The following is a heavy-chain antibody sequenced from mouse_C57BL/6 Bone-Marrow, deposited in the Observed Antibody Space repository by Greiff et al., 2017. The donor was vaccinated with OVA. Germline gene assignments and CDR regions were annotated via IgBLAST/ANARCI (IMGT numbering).Heavy chain of an antibody. CDR1: GYTFTSYW. V-gene: IGHV1-52*01. CDR2: IDPSDSET. J-gene: IGHJ4*01. CDR3: ARQAFRGAMDY. Sequence: QVQLKQPGAELVRPGSSVKLSCKASGYTFTSYWMHWVKQRPIQGLEWIGNIDPSDSETHYNQKFKDKATLTVDKSSSTAYMQLSSLTAEYSAVYYCARQAFRGAMDYWGQGTSVTVSS. D-gene: IGHD3-2*02.